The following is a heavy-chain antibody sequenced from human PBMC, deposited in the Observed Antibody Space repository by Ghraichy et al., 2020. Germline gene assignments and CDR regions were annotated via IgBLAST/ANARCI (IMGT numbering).Heavy chain of an antibody. CDR2: ISGSGDGK. V-gene: IGHV3-23*01. Sequence: GGSLRLSCAASGLSFSSYAMSWVRQAPGKGLEYVSGISGSGDGKFYADSVKGRFFISRDTSKNTVYLQMNSLRAEDTAVYYCAKSPFDYGSYVGYFYFDFWGQGTLLTVS. D-gene: IGHD4-17*01. CDR1: GLSFSSYA. CDR3: AKSPFDYGSYVGYFYFDF. J-gene: IGHJ4*02.